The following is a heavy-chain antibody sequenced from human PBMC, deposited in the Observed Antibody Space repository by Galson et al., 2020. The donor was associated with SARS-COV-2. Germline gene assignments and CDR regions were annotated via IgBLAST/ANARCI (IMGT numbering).Heavy chain of an antibody. J-gene: IGHJ4*02. CDR3: ASRGVNSGSSHFDY. Sequence: SETLSLTCTVSGGSISSSNWWSWVRQPPGKGLEWIGEIYHSGSTNYNPSLKSRVTISVDKSKNQFSLKLSSVTAADTAVYYCASRGVNSGSSHFDYWGQGTLVTVSS. CDR2: IYHSGST. D-gene: IGHD1-26*01. V-gene: IGHV4-4*02. CDR1: GGSISSSNW.